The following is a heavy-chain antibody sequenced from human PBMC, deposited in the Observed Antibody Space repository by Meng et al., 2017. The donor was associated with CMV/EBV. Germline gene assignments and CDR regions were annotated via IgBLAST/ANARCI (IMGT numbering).Heavy chain of an antibody. CDR2: IRFDGGET. Sequence: GESLKISCAASGFTFSSYSMHWVRQAPGKGLVWVSHIRFDGGETNYADSVKGRFSISRDNAKNTVYLQMNSLRVEDTGVYYCARDQWEHYFDFWGQGALVTVSS. CDR1: GFTFSSYS. CDR3: ARDQWEHYFDF. J-gene: IGHJ4*02. D-gene: IGHD1-26*01. V-gene: IGHV3-74*01.